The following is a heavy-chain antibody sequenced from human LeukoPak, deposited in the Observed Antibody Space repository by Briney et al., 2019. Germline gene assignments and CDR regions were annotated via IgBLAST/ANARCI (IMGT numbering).Heavy chain of an antibody. CDR2: GNNDGSST. CDR3: ARSSYPYYFDY. CDR1: RFTFTRYW. D-gene: IGHD6-19*01. Sequence: VGCLSLSSGASRFTFTRYWMHWVRRAPRHELMWVSRGNNDGSSTTYADSVEGRFTISSDNARNTLYLQMNSLRAEDTAVYYCARSSYPYYFDYWGQGTLVTVSS. J-gene: IGHJ4*02. V-gene: IGHV3-74*01.